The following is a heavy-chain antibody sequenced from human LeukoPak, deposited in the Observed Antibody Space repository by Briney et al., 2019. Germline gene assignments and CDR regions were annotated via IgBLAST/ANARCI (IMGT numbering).Heavy chain of an antibody. CDR1: GGSISRRNW. D-gene: IGHD1-14*01. V-gene: IGHV4-4*02. J-gene: IGHJ4*02. CDR2: ILHSGDT. Sequence: PSGTLSLTCAVSGGSISRRNWWSWVRQPPGKGLEWIGDILHSGDTNYNASLRSRRTISLDKSRNQFSLQLSSVTAADTAVYYCAGYNIPYTFEFWGPGTVVTVSS. CDR3: AGYNIPYTFEF.